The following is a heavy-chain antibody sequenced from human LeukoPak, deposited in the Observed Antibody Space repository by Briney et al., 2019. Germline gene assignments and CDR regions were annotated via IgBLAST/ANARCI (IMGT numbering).Heavy chain of an antibody. J-gene: IGHJ3*02. CDR3: AKVNDNLYDFQAFDI. Sequence: GGSXRLXCAASGFTFSSYAMSWVRQAPGKGLDWVSAISVSAGSTYYADSVKGRFTISRDYSKNTLYLQMNSLRAEDTAVYYCAKVNDNLYDFQAFDIWGQGTMVTVSS. V-gene: IGHV3-23*01. D-gene: IGHD3-3*01. CDR1: GFTFSSYA. CDR2: ISVSAGST.